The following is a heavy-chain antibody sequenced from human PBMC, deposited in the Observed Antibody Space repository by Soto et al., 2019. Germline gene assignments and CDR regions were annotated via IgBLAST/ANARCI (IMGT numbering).Heavy chain of an antibody. D-gene: IGHD3-16*01. J-gene: IGHJ4*02. Sequence: GGSLRLSCAASGFTFTNAWMSWVRQAPGKGLEWVGRIRSKTAGGTADYPAPVKGRFTISRDDSKNTLYLQMNSLQTEGTAVYYCTTETADYVSMEPYWGLGTLVTVSS. CDR2: IRSKTAGGTA. V-gene: IGHV3-15*01. CDR1: GFTFTNAW. CDR3: TTETADYVSMEPY.